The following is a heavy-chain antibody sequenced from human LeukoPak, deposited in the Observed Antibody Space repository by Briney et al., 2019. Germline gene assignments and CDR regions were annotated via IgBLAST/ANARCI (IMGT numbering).Heavy chain of an antibody. CDR1: GFKFDDYW. CDR3: VTGRGHL. Sequence: GGSLRLSCAASGFKFDDYWMNWVRQTPGKGLEWVAMIDGSEKFYVDSVKGRFIISRDNAKNSLSLQMNSVRAEDAGVYYCVTGRGHLWGQGTLVTVSS. V-gene: IGHV3-7*01. J-gene: IGHJ5*02. CDR2: IDGSEK.